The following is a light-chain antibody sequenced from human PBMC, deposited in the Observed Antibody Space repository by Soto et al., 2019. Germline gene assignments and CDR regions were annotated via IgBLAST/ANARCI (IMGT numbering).Light chain of an antibody. V-gene: IGKV1-39*01. J-gene: IGKJ1*01. Sequence: DIQMTQSPSSLSASVGDRVTITCRASQSISSYLNWYQQKPGQAPKLLIYAAFSLESGVPSRFSGSGSGTDFTLTISSLQPEDFATYFCQQSSSTPWTFGQGTKVDIK. CDR2: AAF. CDR3: QQSSSTPWT. CDR1: QSISSY.